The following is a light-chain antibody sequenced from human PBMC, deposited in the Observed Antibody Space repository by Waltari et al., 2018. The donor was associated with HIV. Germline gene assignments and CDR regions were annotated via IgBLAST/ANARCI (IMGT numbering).Light chain of an antibody. Sequence: QSVLTQPPSASGTPGQRVTISCSGSSSNIGSNTVNWYQQLPGTAPKLLIYSNNQRPSGVPDRFSGSKSGTSASLAISGLQSEDEADYYCAAWDDSLNEVSGGGTKLTVL. CDR2: SNN. CDR3: AAWDDSLNEV. V-gene: IGLV1-44*01. CDR1: SSNIGSNT. J-gene: IGLJ2*01.